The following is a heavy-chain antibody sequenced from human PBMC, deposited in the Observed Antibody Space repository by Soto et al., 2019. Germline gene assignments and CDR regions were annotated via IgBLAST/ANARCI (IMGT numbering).Heavy chain of an antibody. CDR1: TLRFSDHT. J-gene: IGHJ3*02. CDR2: INNSGHYT. V-gene: IGHV3-23*01. Sequence: VGSLRLSCTTSTLRFSDHTMSWVRQSPGKGLEWVSDINNSGHYTYYADSVKGRFTISRDNSKNTMFLQMNNLRVEDTAMYYCARRHDAFDIWGQGTMVNVSS. CDR3: ARRHDAFDI.